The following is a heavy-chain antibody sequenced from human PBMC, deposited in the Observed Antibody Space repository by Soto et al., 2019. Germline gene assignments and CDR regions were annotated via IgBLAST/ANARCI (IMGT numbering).Heavy chain of an antibody. J-gene: IGHJ4*02. D-gene: IGHD3-16*01. CDR3: ARGWGLFSVIYYFDY. Sequence: PSETLSLTCAVSGYSISSGYYWGWIRQPPGKGLEWIGSIYHSGSTYYNPSLKSRVTISVDTSKNQFSLKLSSVTAADTAVYYCARGWGLFSVIYYFDYWGQGTLVTVSS. CDR1: GYSISSGYY. V-gene: IGHV4-38-2*01. CDR2: IYHSGST.